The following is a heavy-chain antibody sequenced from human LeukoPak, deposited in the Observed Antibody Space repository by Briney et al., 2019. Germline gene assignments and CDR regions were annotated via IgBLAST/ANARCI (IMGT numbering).Heavy chain of an antibody. CDR2: ISSSGGTI. V-gene: IGHV3-11*01. CDR1: GFTFSDYY. CDR3: ARGSYYYDSSGYNDY. J-gene: IGHJ4*02. D-gene: IGHD3-22*01. Sequence: GGSLRLSCAASGFTFSDYYMSWIRQAPGKGLEWVSSISSSGGTIYYADSVKGRFTISRDNAKNSLYLQMNSLRAEDTAVYYCARGSYYYDSSGYNDYWGQGTLVTVSS.